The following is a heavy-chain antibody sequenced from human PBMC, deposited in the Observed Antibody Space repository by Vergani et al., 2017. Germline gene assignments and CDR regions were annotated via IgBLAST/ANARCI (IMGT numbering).Heavy chain of an antibody. CDR3: ARGRGYCSGGSCYSDPSNYCMDV. CDR2: TKQDGSEK. D-gene: IGHD2-15*01. Sequence: EVQLMESGGGLVQPGGSLRLSCAASGFTFSNYWMSWVRQAPGKGLEWVANTKQDGSEKYYVDSVRGRFTISRENAKNSLYLQMNSLRAEDPAVYYCARGRGYCSGGSCYSDPSNYCMDVWGQGTTVTVSS. J-gene: IGHJ6*02. V-gene: IGHV3-7*01. CDR1: GFTFSNYW.